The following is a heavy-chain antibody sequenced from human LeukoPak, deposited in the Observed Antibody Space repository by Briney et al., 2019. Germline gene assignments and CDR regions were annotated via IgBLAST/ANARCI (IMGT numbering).Heavy chain of an antibody. J-gene: IGHJ4*02. CDR1: GFTFSSYE. D-gene: IGHD3-16*01. Sequence: GGSLRLSCGASGFTFSSYEMNWVRQAPGKGLEWVSYISSSGSTIYYADSVKGRFTISRDNAKNSLYLQMNSLRAEDTAVYYCASGESCFDYWGQGTLVTVSS. CDR2: ISSSGSTI. V-gene: IGHV3-48*03. CDR3: ASGESCFDY.